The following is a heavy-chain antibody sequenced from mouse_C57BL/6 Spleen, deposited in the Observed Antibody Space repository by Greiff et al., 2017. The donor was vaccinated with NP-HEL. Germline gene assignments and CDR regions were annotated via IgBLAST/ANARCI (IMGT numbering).Heavy chain of an antibody. CDR2: INPSTGGT. CDR1: GYSFTGYY. Sequence: VQLQQSGPEVVKPGASVKISCKASGYSFTGYYMNWVKQSPEKSLEWIGEINPSTGGTTYNQKFKAKATLTVDKSSSTAYMQLKSLTSEDSAVYYCARNYYGSSYAMDYWGQGTSVTVSS. D-gene: IGHD1-1*01. J-gene: IGHJ4*01. CDR3: ARNYYGSSYAMDY. V-gene: IGHV1-42*01.